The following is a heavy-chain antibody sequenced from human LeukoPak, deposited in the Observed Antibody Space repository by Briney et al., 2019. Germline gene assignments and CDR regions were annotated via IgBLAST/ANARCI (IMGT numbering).Heavy chain of an antibody. J-gene: IGHJ6*02. D-gene: IGHD3-3*01. CDR1: GFTFSSYW. Sequence: GGSLRLSCAASGFTFSSYWMSWVRQAPGKGLEWVANIKQDGSEKYYVDSVKGRFTISRDNAKNSLYLQMNSLRAEDTAVYYCARAHDFWSGVQLMDVWSQGTTVTISS. CDR3: ARAHDFWSGVQLMDV. V-gene: IGHV3-7*01. CDR2: IKQDGSEK.